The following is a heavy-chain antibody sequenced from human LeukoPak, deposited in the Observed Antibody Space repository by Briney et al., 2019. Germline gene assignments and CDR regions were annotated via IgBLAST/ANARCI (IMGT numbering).Heavy chain of an antibody. V-gene: IGHV4-59*12. CDR2: IYYSGST. CDR1: GGSISSYY. J-gene: IGHJ4*02. CDR3: ARGRPKWGSGSYCFDY. D-gene: IGHD3-10*01. Sequence: SETLSLTCTVSGGSISSYYWSWIRQPPGKGLEWIGYIYYSGSTNYNPSLKSRVTISVDKSKNQFSLKLSSVTAADTAVYYCARGRPKWGSGSYCFDYWGQGTLVTVSS.